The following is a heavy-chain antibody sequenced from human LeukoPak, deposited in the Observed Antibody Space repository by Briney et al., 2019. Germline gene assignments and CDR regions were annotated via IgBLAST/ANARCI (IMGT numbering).Heavy chain of an antibody. CDR2: ISSDGGST. Sequence: PGGSLRLSCSASGFTFSRNAMHWVRQAPEKGLEYVSGISSDGGSTYCPDSMKGRFTISRDNSKNTLYLQMTSLRPEDTALYYCVKDWVATIVDPRHFDNWGQGTPVTVSS. CDR3: VKDWVATIVDPRHFDN. CDR1: GFTFSRNA. J-gene: IGHJ4*02. D-gene: IGHD5-24*01. V-gene: IGHV3-64D*08.